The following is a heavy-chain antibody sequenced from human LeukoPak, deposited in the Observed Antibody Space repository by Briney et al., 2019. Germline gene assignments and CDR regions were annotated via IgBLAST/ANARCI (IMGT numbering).Heavy chain of an antibody. CDR1: GFTFSSNG. V-gene: IGHV3-33*06. CDR3: AKDSPQYNWNYHWFDP. D-gene: IGHD1-7*01. J-gene: IGHJ5*02. CDR2: IWYDGSKT. Sequence: PGTSLRLSCGASGFTFSSNGMHWVRQAPGKGLEWVAVIWYDGSKTQYADSVKGRFTISRDNSKNTLYLQMNSLRAEDTAVYYCAKDSPQYNWNYHWFDPWGQGTLVTVSS.